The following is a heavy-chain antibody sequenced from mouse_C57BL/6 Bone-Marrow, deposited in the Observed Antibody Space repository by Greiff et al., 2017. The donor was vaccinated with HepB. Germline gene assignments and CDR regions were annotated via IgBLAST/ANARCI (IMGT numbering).Heavy chain of an antibody. D-gene: IGHD1-1*01. CDR3: ARGAVVARYYFDY. CDR2: ISSGRSNI. CDR1: GFTFSDYG. Sequence: DVHLVESGGGLVKPGGSLKLSCAASGFTFSDYGMHWVRQAPEKGLEWVAYISSGRSNIYYADTVKGRFTISRDNAKNTLFLQMTSLRSEDTAMYYCARGAVVARYYFDYWGQGTTLTVSS. V-gene: IGHV5-17*01. J-gene: IGHJ2*01.